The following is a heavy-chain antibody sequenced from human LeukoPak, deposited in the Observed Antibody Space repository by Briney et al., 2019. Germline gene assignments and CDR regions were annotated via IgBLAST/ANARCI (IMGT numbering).Heavy chain of an antibody. CDR3: ARNFERTRGWFDP. CDR2: IHYSGST. Sequence: KPSETLSLTCTVSGGSISGYYWSWIRQPPGKGLEWIGYIHYSGSTDCNPSLKSRVTISADTSKNQFSLKVSSVTAADAAVYYCARNFERTRGWFDPWGRGTLVTVSS. J-gene: IGHJ5*02. D-gene: IGHD2-2*01. V-gene: IGHV4-59*01. CDR1: GGSISGYY.